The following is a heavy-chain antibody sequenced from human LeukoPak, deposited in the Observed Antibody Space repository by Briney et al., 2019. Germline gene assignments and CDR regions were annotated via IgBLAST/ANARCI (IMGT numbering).Heavy chain of an antibody. V-gene: IGHV4-39*01. D-gene: IGHD6-6*01. CDR2: IYYSGST. CDR1: GGSISSSSYS. J-gene: IGHJ3*02. Sequence: SSETLSLTCTVSGGSISSSSYSWGWIRQPPGKGLKWIGSIYYSGSTYYNPSLKSRVTISVDTSKNQFSLKLSSVTAADTAVYYCAREYSSSSGKTFDIWGQGTMVTVSS. CDR3: AREYSSSSGKTFDI.